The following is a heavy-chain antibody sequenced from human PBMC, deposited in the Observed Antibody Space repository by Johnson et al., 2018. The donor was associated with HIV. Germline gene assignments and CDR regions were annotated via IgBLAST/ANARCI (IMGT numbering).Heavy chain of an antibody. CDR3: ATLWFGEVSVYDAFDV. J-gene: IGHJ3*01. CDR2: IKQDGSEK. Sequence: MLLVESGGGLVQPGGSLRLSCAASGFTFSSYWMSWVRQAPGKGLEWVANIKQDGSEKYYVDSVKGRFTISIDNAKNSLYLQMNSLRAEDSAVYYCATLWFGEVSVYDAFDVWGQGTMVTVSS. D-gene: IGHD3-10*01. V-gene: IGHV3-7*01. CDR1: GFTFSSYW.